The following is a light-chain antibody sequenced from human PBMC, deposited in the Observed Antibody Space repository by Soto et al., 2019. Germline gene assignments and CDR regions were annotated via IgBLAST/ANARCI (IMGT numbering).Light chain of an antibody. CDR1: QSITSNF. V-gene: IGKV3-20*01. CDR2: GAS. J-gene: IGKJ2*01. CDR3: QQYGRSPLMYT. Sequence: EIVLTQSPGTLSLSPGERATLSCRASQSITSNFLAWYQPKPGQAPRLMIYGASSRATGIPVRFSGSGSESDFTLTINRLEPEDFAVYFCQQYGRSPLMYTFGQGTKVEIK.